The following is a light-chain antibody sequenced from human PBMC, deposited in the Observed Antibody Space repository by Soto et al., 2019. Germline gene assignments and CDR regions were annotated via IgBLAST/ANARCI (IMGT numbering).Light chain of an antibody. CDR3: QQYFEWPPMT. J-gene: IGKJ1*01. CDR1: ETVATN. V-gene: IGKV3-15*01. Sequence: EVVMTQSPATLSVSPGERATLSCRASETVATNLAWYQQKPVQAPRLLISGASTRAAGISDRFRGSGSGTEFTLTISSLRSEDSAIYYCQQYFEWPPMTFGQGTKVDIK. CDR2: GAS.